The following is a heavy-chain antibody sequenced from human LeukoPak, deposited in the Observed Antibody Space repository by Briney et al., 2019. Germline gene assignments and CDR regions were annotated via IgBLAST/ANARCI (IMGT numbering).Heavy chain of an antibody. CDR1: GYTFTGYY. V-gene: IGHV1-2*02. CDR3: ARDAPYNYYDSSGYYYD. CDR2: INPNSGGT. J-gene: IGHJ4*02. D-gene: IGHD3-22*01. Sequence: ASVKVSCKASGYTFTGYYMHWVRQAPGQGLEWMGWINPNSGGTNYAQKFQGRVTMTRDTSISTAYMELSRLRSDDTAVYYCARDAPYNYYDSSGYYYDWGQGTLVTVSS.